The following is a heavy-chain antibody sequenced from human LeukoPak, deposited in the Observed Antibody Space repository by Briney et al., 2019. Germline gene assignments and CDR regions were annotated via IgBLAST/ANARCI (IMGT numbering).Heavy chain of an antibody. D-gene: IGHD3-22*01. CDR3: ARDRHDSSGIHALDY. CDR2: IYYSGST. Sequence: DPSETLSLTCSVSGGSISSGGYWWTWIRQHPVKGLEWIGYIYYSGSTSYSPSLKSRVTISLDTSKNQFSLRLSSVPAADTAVYYCARDRHDSSGIHALDYWGQGALVTVSS. V-gene: IGHV4-31*03. CDR1: GGSISSGGYW. J-gene: IGHJ4*02.